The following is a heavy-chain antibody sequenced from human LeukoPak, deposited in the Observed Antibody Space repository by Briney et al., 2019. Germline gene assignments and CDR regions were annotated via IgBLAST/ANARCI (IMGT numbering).Heavy chain of an antibody. CDR1: GFTFRSYS. CDR3: AKEVIYRYYDSSGYYYIRPFDY. J-gene: IGHJ4*02. D-gene: IGHD3-22*01. Sequence: GGSLRLSCAASGFTFRSYSMNWVRQAPGKGLEWVSAISGSGGSTYYADSVKGRFTISRDNSKNTLYLQMNSLRAEDTAVYYCAKEVIYRYYDSSGYYYIRPFDYWGQGTLVTISS. V-gene: IGHV3-23*01. CDR2: ISGSGGST.